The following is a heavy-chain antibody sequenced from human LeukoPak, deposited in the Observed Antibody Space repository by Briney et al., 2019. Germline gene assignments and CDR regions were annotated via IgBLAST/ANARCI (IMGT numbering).Heavy chain of an antibody. CDR1: GGSFSGYY. CDR3: ARLPRRYYYGSGSNPWGDAFDI. J-gene: IGHJ3*02. Sequence: ASETLSLTCAVYGGSFSGYYWSWIRQPPGKGLEWIGEINHSGSTNYNPSLKSRVTISVDTSKNQFSLKLSSVTAADTAVYYCARLPRRYYYGSGSNPWGDAFDIWGQGTMVTVSS. D-gene: IGHD3-10*01. CDR2: INHSGST. V-gene: IGHV4-34*01.